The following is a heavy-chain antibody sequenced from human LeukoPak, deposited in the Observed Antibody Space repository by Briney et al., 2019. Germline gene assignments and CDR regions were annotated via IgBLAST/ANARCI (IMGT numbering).Heavy chain of an antibody. J-gene: IGHJ3*02. CDR1: GFTFSSYA. CDR3: ARERFAFDI. V-gene: IGHV3-30-3*01. Sequence: GGSLRLSCAASGFTFSSYAMHWARQAPGKGLEWVAVISYDGSNKYYADSVKGRFTISRDNSKNTLYLQMNSLRAEDTAVYYCARERFAFDIWGQGTMVTVSS. CDR2: ISYDGSNK.